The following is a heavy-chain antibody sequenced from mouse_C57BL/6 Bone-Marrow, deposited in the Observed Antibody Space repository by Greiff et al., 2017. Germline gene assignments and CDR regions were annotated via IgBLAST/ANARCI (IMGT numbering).Heavy chain of an antibody. Sequence: VQLQQPGAELVRPGSSVKLSCKASGYTFTSYWMHWVKQRPIQGLEWIGNIDPSDSETHYNPKFKDKATLTVDKSSSTAYMQLSGLTSEDSAVYYWARGGLYDGYYVGAMDYWGQGNSVTVSS. V-gene: IGHV1-52*01. CDR1: GYTFTSYW. CDR3: ARGGLYDGYYVGAMDY. D-gene: IGHD2-3*01. J-gene: IGHJ4*01. CDR2: IDPSDSET.